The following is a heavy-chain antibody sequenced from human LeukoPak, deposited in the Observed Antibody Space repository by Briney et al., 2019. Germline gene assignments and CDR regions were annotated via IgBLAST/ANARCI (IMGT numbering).Heavy chain of an antibody. J-gene: IGHJ4*02. CDR3: AKDLAGSGSYSFDY. Sequence: QPGGSLRLSCAASGFTFSNYAMNWVRQAPGRGLEWVLAISGSGGSTYYADSVKGRLTISRDNSKNTLYLQMNSLRAEDTAVYYCAKDLAGSGSYSFDYWGQGTLVTVSS. D-gene: IGHD1-26*01. V-gene: IGHV3-23*01. CDR1: GFTFSNYA. CDR2: ISGSGGST.